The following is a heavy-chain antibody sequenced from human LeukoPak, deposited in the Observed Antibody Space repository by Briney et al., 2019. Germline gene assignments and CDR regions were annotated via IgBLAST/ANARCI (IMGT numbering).Heavy chain of an antibody. CDR1: GFTFSSYW. V-gene: IGHV3-7*01. CDR2: IKQDGSEK. CDR3: ARDPPYYYGSGSYNYCYYYMDV. Sequence: QTGGSLRLSCAASGFTFSSYWMSWVRQAPGKGLEWVANIKQDGSEKYYVDSVKGRFTISRDNAKNSLYLQMNSLRAEDTAVYYCARDPPYYYGSGSYNYCYYYMDVWGKGTTVTVSS. J-gene: IGHJ6*03. D-gene: IGHD3-10*01.